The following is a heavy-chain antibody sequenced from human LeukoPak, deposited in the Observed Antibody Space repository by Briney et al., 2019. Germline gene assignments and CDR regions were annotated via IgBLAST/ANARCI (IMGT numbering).Heavy chain of an antibody. CDR1: GFIFSSYS. J-gene: IGHJ6*04. CDR3: ARLAAAGTSFYGMDV. V-gene: IGHV3-21*01. CDR2: ISSSSSYI. Sequence: PGGSLRLFCATSGFIFSSYSMNWVRQAPGKGLEWVSSISSSSSYIYHADSVKGRFTISRDNAKNSLYLQMNSLRAEDTAMYYCARLAAAGTSFYGMDVWGKGTTVTVSS. D-gene: IGHD6-13*01.